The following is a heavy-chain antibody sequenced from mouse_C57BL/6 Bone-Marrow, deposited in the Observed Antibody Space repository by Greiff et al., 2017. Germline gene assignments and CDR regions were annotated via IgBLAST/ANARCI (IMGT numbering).Heavy chain of an antibody. J-gene: IGHJ4*01. CDR2: ISNGGGST. CDR1: GFTFSDYY. V-gene: IGHV5-12*01. D-gene: IGHD1-1*01. Sequence: EVQLQESGGGLVQPGGSLKLSCAASGFTFSDYYMYWVRQTPEKRLEWVAYISNGGGSTYYPDTVKGRFTISRDNAKNTLYLQMSRLKSEDTAMYYCARHSYITTVGRAMDYWGQGTSVTVSS. CDR3: ARHSYITTVGRAMDY.